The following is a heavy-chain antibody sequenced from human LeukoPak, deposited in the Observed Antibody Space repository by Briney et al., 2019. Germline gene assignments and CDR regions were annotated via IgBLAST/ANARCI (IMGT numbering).Heavy chain of an antibody. D-gene: IGHD2-2*01. CDR1: GYTFTSYG. CDR3: ARDPKSYCSSTSCRAVDAFDI. CDR2: ISAYNGNT. Sequence: ASVKVSCKASGYTFTSYGISWARQAPGQGLEWMGWISAYNGNTNYAQKLQGRVTMTTDTSTSTAYMELRSLRSDDTAVYYCARDPKSYCSSTSCRAVDAFDIWGQGTMVTVSS. J-gene: IGHJ3*02. V-gene: IGHV1-18*01.